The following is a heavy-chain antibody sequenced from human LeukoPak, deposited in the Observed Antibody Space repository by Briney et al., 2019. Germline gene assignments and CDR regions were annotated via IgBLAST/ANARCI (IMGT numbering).Heavy chain of an antibody. CDR3: ARESGYGSGSHSDY. J-gene: IGHJ4*02. Sequence: ASVKVSCKASGYTFTGYYMHWVRQAPGQGREWMGWINPNSGGTNYAQKFQGRVTMTRDTSISTAYMELSRLRSDDTAVYYCARESGYGSGSHSDYWGQGTLVTVSS. CDR2: INPNSGGT. V-gene: IGHV1-2*02. D-gene: IGHD3-10*01. CDR1: GYTFTGYY.